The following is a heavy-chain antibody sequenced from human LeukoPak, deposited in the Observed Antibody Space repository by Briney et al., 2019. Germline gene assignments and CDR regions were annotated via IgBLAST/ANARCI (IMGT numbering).Heavy chain of an antibody. J-gene: IGHJ6*03. CDR3: ARYYDFWSSYSSYYYMDV. CDR1: GFTFSDSY. D-gene: IGHD3-3*01. V-gene: IGHV3-11*06. CDR2: ISGSGHDI. Sequence: GGSLRLSCAASGFTFSDSYMTWVRQAPGKGVEWVAYISGSGHDINYSESAKGRVTISRDNAKNSLYLQMNSLRAEDTAVYYCARYYDFWSSYSSYYYMDVWGKGTTVTVSS.